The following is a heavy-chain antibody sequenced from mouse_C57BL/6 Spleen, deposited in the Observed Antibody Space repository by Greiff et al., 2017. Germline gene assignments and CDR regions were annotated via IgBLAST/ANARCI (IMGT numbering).Heavy chain of an antibody. CDR2: IYPGGGYT. V-gene: IGHV1-63*01. J-gene: IGHJ4*01. CDR3: ARYSSGYAVPYAMDY. Sequence: QVQLQQSGAELVRPGTSVKMSCKASGYTFTNYWIGWAKQRPGHGLEWIGDIYPGGGYTNYNEKFKGKATLTADKSSSTAYMQFSSLTSEDSAIYYCARYSSGYAVPYAMDYWGQGTSVTVSS. D-gene: IGHD3-2*02. CDR1: GYTFTNYW.